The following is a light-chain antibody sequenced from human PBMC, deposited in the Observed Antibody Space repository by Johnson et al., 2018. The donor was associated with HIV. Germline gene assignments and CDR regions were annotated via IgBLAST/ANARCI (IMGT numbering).Light chain of an antibody. V-gene: IGLV1-51*01. CDR3: GTWDSSLSSYV. CDR2: DTN. J-gene: IGLJ1*01. CDR1: SSNMGNNY. Sequence: QSVLTQPPSVSAAPRQRVTISCSGNSSNMGNNYVSWYQQVPGTAPKLPIYDTNKRPSGLPGRFSGSKSGTSATLGLPGIRPGDEADYYCGTWDSSLSSYVVGIGTKVTVL.